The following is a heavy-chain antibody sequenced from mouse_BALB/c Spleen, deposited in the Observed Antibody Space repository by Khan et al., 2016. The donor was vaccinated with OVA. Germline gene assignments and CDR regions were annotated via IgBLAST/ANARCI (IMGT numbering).Heavy chain of an antibody. CDR1: GYPFTSYY. CDR2: ISCYNGAT. V-gene: IGHV1S34*01. J-gene: IGHJ4*01. CDR3: ARGGYYYAMDY. D-gene: IGHD2-2*01. Sequence: LVKTGASVKISCKASGYPFTSYYIHWVKQSHGKSLEWIGFISCYNGATNYNQKFKGKATITVDTSSRTAYMQFNSLTSEDSAVYDCARGGYYYAMDYWGQGTSVTVSS.